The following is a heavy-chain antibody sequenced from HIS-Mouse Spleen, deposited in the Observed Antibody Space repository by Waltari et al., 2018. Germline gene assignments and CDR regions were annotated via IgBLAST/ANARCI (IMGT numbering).Heavy chain of an antibody. J-gene: IGHJ2*01. CDR2: IYYSGST. Sequence: QLQLQESGPGLVKTSETLSLTCTVSGGSISSSSYYWVWIRQPPGKGLEWIGSIYYSGSTYYNPSLKSRVTISVDTSKNQFSLKLSSVTAADTAVYYCAREIPYSSSWYDWYFDLWGRGTLVTVSS. CDR3: AREIPYSSSWYDWYFDL. V-gene: IGHV4-39*07. CDR1: GGSISSSSYY. D-gene: IGHD6-13*01.